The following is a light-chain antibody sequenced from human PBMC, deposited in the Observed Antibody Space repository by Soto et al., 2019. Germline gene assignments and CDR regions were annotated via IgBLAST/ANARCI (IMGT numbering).Light chain of an antibody. J-gene: IGKJ1*01. CDR3: QYYGSSST. CDR1: QSVSNY. Sequence: EIVMTQSPATLSVSPGEGAILSCRASQSVSNYLAWYQQKPGQAPRLLIYDAPYRATGIPDRFSGSGSGTEFTLTISRLEPADFAVDYCQYYGSSSTFGQGTKVDIK. V-gene: IGKV3-20*01. CDR2: DAP.